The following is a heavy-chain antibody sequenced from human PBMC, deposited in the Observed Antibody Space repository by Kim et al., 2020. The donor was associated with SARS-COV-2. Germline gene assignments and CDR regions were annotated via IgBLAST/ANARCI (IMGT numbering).Heavy chain of an antibody. V-gene: IGHV1-18*01. Sequence: VQGRVTMTTDTSTSTAYMELRSLRSDDTAVYYCARGGNMQWLGSLPFDYWGQGTLVTVSS. CDR3: ARGGNMQWLGSLPFDY. J-gene: IGHJ4*02. D-gene: IGHD6-19*01.